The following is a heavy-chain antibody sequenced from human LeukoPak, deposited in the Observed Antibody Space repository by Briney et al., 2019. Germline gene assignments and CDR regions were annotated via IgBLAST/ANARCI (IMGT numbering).Heavy chain of an antibody. CDR1: GGSISSSDHY. Sequence: SETLSLTCTVSGGSISSSDHYWSWIRQPPGKGLEWIGSIYYSGSTYYNPSLKSRVTISVDTSKNQFSLKLSSVTAADTAVYYCARRGYDSSGYYYAYWGQGTLVTVSS. V-gene: IGHV4-39*01. CDR2: IYYSGST. J-gene: IGHJ4*02. D-gene: IGHD3-22*01. CDR3: ARRGYDSSGYYYAY.